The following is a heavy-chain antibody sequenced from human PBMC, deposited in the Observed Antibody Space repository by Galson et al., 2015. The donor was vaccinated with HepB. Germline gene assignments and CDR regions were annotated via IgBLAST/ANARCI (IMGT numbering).Heavy chain of an antibody. Sequence: SVKVSCKASGYTFTSYAIHWVRQAPGQRLEWMGWINAGSGNTKYSQKFQGRVTITRDTSANTAYMELSSLRSEDTAVYFCARVTGGVPAARPYYCYGMDVRGHEATVTVSS. CDR2: INAGSGNT. CDR3: ARVTGGVPAARPYYCYGMDV. V-gene: IGHV1-3*01. D-gene: IGHD2-2*01. CDR1: GYTFTSYA. J-gene: IGHJ6*02.